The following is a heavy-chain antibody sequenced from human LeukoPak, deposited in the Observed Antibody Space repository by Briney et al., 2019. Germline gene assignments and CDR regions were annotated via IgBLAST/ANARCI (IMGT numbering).Heavy chain of an antibody. V-gene: IGHV1-69*05. CDR1: GGTFSSYA. CDR3: ARMAYSSGAFDI. D-gene: IGHD6-19*01. Sequence: SVKVSCKASGGTFSSYAISWVRQAPGQGLEWMGGIIPIFGTANYAQKFQGRVTMTRDTSISTAYMELSRLRSDDTAVYYCARMAYSSGAFDIWGQGTMVTVSS. CDR2: IIPIFGTA. J-gene: IGHJ3*02.